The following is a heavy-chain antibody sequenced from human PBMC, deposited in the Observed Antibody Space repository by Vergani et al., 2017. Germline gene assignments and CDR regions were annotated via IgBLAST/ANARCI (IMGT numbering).Heavy chain of an antibody. Sequence: EVQLLESGGDLVQPGGSLRLSCAASGFTFNHFDMNWVRQAPGKGLEWVSGISGSGGSTYYAGSVKGRLTISRDSSKNTLYLQINSLSAGDTAVYYCAKANPRNSGYDYLYYYHAMDVWGQGTTVTVSS. J-gene: IGHJ6*02. CDR1: GFTFNHFD. CDR3: AKANPRNSGYDYLYYYHAMDV. V-gene: IGHV3-23*01. CDR2: ISGSGGST. D-gene: IGHD5-12*01.